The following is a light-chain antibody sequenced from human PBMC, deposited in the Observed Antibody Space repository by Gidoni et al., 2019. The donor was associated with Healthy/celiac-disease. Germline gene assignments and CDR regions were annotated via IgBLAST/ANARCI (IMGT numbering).Light chain of an antibody. CDR1: SSNIGAGYD. CDR3: QSYDSSLSAVV. V-gene: IGLV1-40*01. J-gene: IGLJ2*01. CDR2: GNS. Sequence: QSVLTQPPSVSGAPGQRVTIACTGSSSNIGAGYDVHWYQQLPGTAPNLLIYGNSNRPSGVPDRFSGSKSGTSASLAITGLQAEDEADYYCQSYDSSLSAVVFGGVTKLTVL.